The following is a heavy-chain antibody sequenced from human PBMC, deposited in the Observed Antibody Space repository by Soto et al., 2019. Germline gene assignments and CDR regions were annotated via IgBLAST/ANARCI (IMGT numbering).Heavy chain of an antibody. Sequence: PWGSQLLSCVASGFAFVDSSMNWIRQSPGKGLEWLSYIDNVGGTIFYADSVRGRFTVSRDNAKYSLFLQMTALRAEDSAMYFCATVAFGYHSHSPYWGRGALVTVSS. D-gene: IGHD6-25*01. CDR2: IDNVGGTI. CDR3: ATVAFGYHSHSPY. V-gene: IGHV3-11*01. J-gene: IGHJ4*02. CDR1: GFAFVDSS.